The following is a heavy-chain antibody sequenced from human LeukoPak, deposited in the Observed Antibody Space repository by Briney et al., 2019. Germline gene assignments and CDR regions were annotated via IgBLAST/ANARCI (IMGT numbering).Heavy chain of an antibody. CDR2: ISAYNGNT. CDR3: ARNAGLLWFGDGHSYMAV. CDR1: GYTFTSYG. V-gene: IGHV1-18*01. Sequence: ASVKVSCKASGYTFTSYGISWVRQAPGQGLEWMGWISAYNGNTNYAQKRQGRVTMTTDTSTSTAYLELRSLRSDDTAVYHCARNAGLLWFGDGHSYMAVCGKGTTVTVSS. J-gene: IGHJ6*03. D-gene: IGHD3-10*01.